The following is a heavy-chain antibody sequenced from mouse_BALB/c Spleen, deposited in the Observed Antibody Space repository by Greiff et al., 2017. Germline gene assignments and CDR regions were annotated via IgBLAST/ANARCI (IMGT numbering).Heavy chain of an antibody. V-gene: IGHV3-6*02. J-gene: IGHJ4*01. CDR3: ARYDGYSMDY. Sequence: EVQRVESGPGLVKPSQSLSLTCSVTGYSITSGYYWNWIRQFPGNKLEWMGYISYDGSNNYNPSLKNRISITRDTSKNQFFLKLNSVTTEDTTTYYCARYDGYSMDYWGQGTSVTVSS. CDR1: GYSITSGYY. CDR2: ISYDGSN. D-gene: IGHD2-3*01.